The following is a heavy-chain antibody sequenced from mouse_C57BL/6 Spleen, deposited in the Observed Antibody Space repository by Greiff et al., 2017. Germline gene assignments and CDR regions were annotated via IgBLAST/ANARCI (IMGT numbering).Heavy chain of an antibody. CDR3: AREGREFDY. Sequence: QVQLQQSGPELVKPGASVKISCKASGYAFSSSGMNWVKQRPGKGLEWIGRIYPGGGDTNYNGKLKGKATLTADKSSSTAYMQLSSLTSEDSAVYFCAREGREFDYWGQGTTLTVSS. CDR1: GYAFSSSG. CDR2: IYPGGGDT. D-gene: IGHD3-1*01. V-gene: IGHV1-82*01. J-gene: IGHJ2*01.